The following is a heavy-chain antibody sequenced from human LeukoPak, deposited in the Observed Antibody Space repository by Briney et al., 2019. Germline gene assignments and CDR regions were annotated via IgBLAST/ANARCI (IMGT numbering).Heavy chain of an antibody. Sequence: ASVKVSYKASGYTFTSYGISWVRQAPGQGLAWMGWISAYNGNTNYAQKLQGRVTMTTDTSTSTAYMELRSLRSDDTAVYYCARDSGPYCSSSSCYVVYGMDVWGQGTTVTVSS. CDR3: ARDSGPYCSSSSCYVVYGMDV. CDR2: ISAYNGNT. V-gene: IGHV1-18*01. D-gene: IGHD2-2*01. CDR1: GYTFTSYG. J-gene: IGHJ6*02.